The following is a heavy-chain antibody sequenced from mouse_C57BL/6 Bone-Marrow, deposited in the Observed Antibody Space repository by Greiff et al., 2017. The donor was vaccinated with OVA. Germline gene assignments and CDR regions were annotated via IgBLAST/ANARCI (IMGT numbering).Heavy chain of an antibody. CDR3: ARGGLLRYNYYAMDY. D-gene: IGHD1-1*01. J-gene: IGHJ4*01. CDR1: GYTFTSYW. CDR2: IDPSDSYT. V-gene: IGHV1-59*01. Sequence: QVQLQQPGAELVRPGTSVKLSCKASGYTFTSYWMHWVKQRPGQGLEWIGVIDPSDSYTNYNQKFKGKATLTVDTSSSTAYMQLSSLTSEDSAVYYCARGGLLRYNYYAMDYWGQGTSVTVSS.